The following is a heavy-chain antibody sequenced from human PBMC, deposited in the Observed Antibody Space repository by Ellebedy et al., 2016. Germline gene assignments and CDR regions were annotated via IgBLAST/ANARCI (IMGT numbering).Heavy chain of an antibody. V-gene: IGHV1-2*04. Sequence: ASVKVSCKASGYTFTSYDINWVRQATGQGLEWMGWMNPNTGATNYAQKFQGWVTMTRDTSISTAYMQLGRLRSDDTAVYYCARDHRGLYSSIGYWGQGTLVTVSS. CDR2: MNPNTGAT. CDR3: ARDHRGLYSSIGY. J-gene: IGHJ4*02. CDR1: GYTFTSYD. D-gene: IGHD6-19*01.